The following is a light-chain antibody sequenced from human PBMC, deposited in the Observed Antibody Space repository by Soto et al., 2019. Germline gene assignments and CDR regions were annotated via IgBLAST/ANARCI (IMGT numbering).Light chain of an antibody. Sequence: QSVLTQPPSASGTPGQRVTISCSGSSSNIGGNTVNWYQQLPGTAPKLLMFANKERPSGVPARFSASKSGTSASLAINGLQSDDEADYYCATWDDSLNGWVFGGGTKLTVL. CDR2: ANK. V-gene: IGLV1-44*01. CDR3: ATWDDSLNGWV. J-gene: IGLJ3*02. CDR1: SSNIGGNT.